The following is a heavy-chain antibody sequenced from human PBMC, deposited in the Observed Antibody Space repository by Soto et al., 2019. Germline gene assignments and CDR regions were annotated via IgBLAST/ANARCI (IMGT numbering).Heavy chain of an antibody. CDR2: INHSGST. D-gene: IGHD3-3*01. J-gene: IGHJ6*02. V-gene: IGHV4-34*01. CDR3: ARAPGHYDFWSGYYYYYGMDV. Sequence: SETLSLTCAVYGGSFSGYYWSWIRQPRGKGLEWIGEINHSGSTNYNPSLKSRVTISVDTSKNQFSLKLSSVTAADTAVYYCARAPGHYDFWSGYYYYYGMDVWGQGTTVTVSS. CDR1: GGSFSGYY.